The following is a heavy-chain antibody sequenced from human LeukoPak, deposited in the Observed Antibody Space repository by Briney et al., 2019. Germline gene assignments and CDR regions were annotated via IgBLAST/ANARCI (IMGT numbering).Heavy chain of an antibody. D-gene: IGHD3-3*01. CDR1: GGSLSSYY. CDR2: IYYSGST. CDR3: ARWSYSIFGVVRRDYYYYMDV. J-gene: IGHJ6*03. V-gene: IGHV4-59*01. Sequence: SETLSLTCTVSGGSLSSYYWSWIRKPPGKGLERIGYIYYSGSTNYNPSLKSRVTISVDTSKNQFSLTLSSANAADTAVYYCARWSYSIFGVVRRDYYYYMDVWGKGTTVTVSS.